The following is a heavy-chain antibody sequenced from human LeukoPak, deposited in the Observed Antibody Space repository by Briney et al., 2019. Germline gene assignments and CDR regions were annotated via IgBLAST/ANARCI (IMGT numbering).Heavy chain of an antibody. CDR2: IYTSGST. J-gene: IGHJ6*03. CDR1: GGSISSYY. D-gene: IGHD3-16*01. Sequence: PSETLSLTCTVSGGSISSYYWSWIRQPAGKGLEWIGRIYTSGSTNYNPSLKSRVTMSVDTSNNQFSLKLSSVTAADTAVYYCARDTSGWGHNYYMDVWGKGTTVTVSS. V-gene: IGHV4-4*07. CDR3: ARDTSGWGHNYYMDV.